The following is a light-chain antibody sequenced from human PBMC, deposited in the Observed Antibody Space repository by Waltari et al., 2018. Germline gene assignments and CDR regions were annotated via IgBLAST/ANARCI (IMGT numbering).Light chain of an antibody. CDR2: EVS. CDR1: SSDVGAYNF. V-gene: IGLV2-14*01. CDR3: TSFTSRSTWV. J-gene: IGLJ3*02. Sequence: QSALTQPVSVSESPGQSITISFTGTSSDVGAYNFVSWYQQHPGKAPKLMIYEVSNRPSGVSSRFSASKSGNTASLTISGLQAEDEADYYCTSFTSRSTWVFGGGTKLTVL.